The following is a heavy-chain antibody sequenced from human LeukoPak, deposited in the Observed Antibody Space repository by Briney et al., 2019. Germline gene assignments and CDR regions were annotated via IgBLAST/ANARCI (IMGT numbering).Heavy chain of an antibody. D-gene: IGHD6-19*01. J-gene: IGHJ4*02. V-gene: IGHV1-24*01. CDR1: GYTLTELS. Sequence: ASVKVSCKVSGYTLTELSMHWVRQAPGKGLEWMGGFDPEDGETIYAQKFQGRVTMTEDTSTDTAYMELSRLRSDDTAVYYCAREVGAVAATGYYFDYWGQGTLVTVSS. CDR3: AREVGAVAATGYYFDY. CDR2: FDPEDGET.